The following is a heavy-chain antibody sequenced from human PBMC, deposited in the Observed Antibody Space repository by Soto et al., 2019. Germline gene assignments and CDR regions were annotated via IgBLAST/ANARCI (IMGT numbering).Heavy chain of an antibody. Sequence: KTLPLTSSVSGYSVSSGSYYWSWIRHPPGKGLEWIGYIYYSGSTNYNPSLKSRVTISVDTSKNQFALKLSSVTAADTAVYYCARELRYYDSSGYSGEGFDYWGQGTLVTVSS. CDR2: IYYSGST. J-gene: IGHJ4*02. CDR3: ARELRYYDSSGYSGEGFDY. V-gene: IGHV4-61*01. D-gene: IGHD3-22*01. CDR1: GYSVSSGSYY.